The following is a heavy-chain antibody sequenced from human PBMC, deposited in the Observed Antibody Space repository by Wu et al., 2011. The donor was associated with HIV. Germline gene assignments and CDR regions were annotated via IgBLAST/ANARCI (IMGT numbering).Heavy chain of an antibody. D-gene: IGHD6-19*01. CDR1: GYSFNDYL. CDR2: MYPNTGDT. CDR3: ARQADVGVAGNWFDS. V-gene: IGHV1-2*02. Sequence: QVQLVQSGAEVKKPGASVKVACKASGYSFNDYLIHWIRQAPGQGLEWVGWMYPNTGDTNYAQKFQGRVTMTGDTSTNTVFMEVSRLRFDDTAVFFCARQADVGVAGNWFDSWGQGTLVTVSS. J-gene: IGHJ5*01.